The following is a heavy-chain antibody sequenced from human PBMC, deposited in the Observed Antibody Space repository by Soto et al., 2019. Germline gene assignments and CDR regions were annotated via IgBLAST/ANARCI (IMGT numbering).Heavy chain of an antibody. Sequence: SETLSLTCAVSGYSISSGYHWGWIRQPPGKGLEWIGSIYYSGSTYYNPSLKSRVTIALDTSKTQFSLNLRSVTAADTAVYYCARDLAAVPRAFDYWGRGTLVTVSS. D-gene: IGHD6-13*01. CDR2: IYYSGST. V-gene: IGHV4-38-2*02. CDR1: GYSISSGYH. J-gene: IGHJ4*02. CDR3: ARDLAAVPRAFDY.